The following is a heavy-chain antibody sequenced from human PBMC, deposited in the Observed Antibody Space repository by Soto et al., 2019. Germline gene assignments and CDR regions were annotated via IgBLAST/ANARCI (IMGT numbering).Heavy chain of an antibody. CDR1: GYTFTSYG. Sequence: ASVKVSCKASGYTFTSYGISWVRQAPGQRLEWMGWINAGNGNTKYSQKLQGRVTITRDTSASTAYMELSSLRSEDTAVYYCASESYGGEFDYWGQGTLVTVSS. V-gene: IGHV1-3*01. CDR2: INAGNGNT. D-gene: IGHD4-17*01. CDR3: ASESYGGEFDY. J-gene: IGHJ4*02.